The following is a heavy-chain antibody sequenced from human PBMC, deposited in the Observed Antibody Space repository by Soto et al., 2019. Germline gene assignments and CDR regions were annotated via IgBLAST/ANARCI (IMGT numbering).Heavy chain of an antibody. Sequence: SENLSLTCSVSGGSMIGYYWTWIRQAPGKGLEWIGYVYYSGSANYNPSLKSRVTISVDTSKNQFSLNLRSVTAADTAVYFCARVYGSPAYYFDYWGRGTLVTVSS. CDR3: ARVYGSPAYYFDY. CDR1: GGSMIGYY. J-gene: IGHJ4*02. D-gene: IGHD3-10*01. V-gene: IGHV4-59*01. CDR2: VYYSGSA.